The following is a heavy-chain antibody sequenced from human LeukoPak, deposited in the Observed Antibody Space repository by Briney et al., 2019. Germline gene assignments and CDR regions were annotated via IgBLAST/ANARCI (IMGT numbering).Heavy chain of an antibody. CDR3: ARFNYGAGDNWFDP. CDR1: GGSISSGGYY. D-gene: IGHD4-11*01. Sequence: SETLSLTCTVSGGSISSGGYYWSWIRQPPGKGLEWIGYIYHSGSTYYNPSLKSRVTISVDGSKNQFSLKLSSVTAADTAVYYCARFNYGAGDNWFDPWGQGTLVTVSS. CDR2: IYHSGST. J-gene: IGHJ5*02. V-gene: IGHV4-30-2*01.